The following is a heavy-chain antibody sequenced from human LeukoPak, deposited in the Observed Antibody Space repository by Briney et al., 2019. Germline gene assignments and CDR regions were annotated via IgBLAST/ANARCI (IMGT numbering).Heavy chain of an antibody. CDR2: ISGSGGST. V-gene: IGHV3-23*01. J-gene: IGHJ6*03. Sequence: GGSLRLSCAASGFTFSTYAMSWVRQAPGKGLEWVSGISGSGGSTFYADSVKGRFTISRDNSKNTLYLQMNSLRAEDTAVYYCARDQVIYAPPSPMDVWGKGTTVTVSS. D-gene: IGHD2-21*01. CDR1: GFTFSTYA. CDR3: ARDQVIYAPPSPMDV.